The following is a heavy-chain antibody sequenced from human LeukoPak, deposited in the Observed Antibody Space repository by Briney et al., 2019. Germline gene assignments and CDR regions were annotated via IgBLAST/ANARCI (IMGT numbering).Heavy chain of an antibody. D-gene: IGHD6-25*01. V-gene: IGHV1-69*05. J-gene: IGHJ4*02. CDR2: IIPIFGTA. CDR3: AREGSGGPYFDY. CDR1: GGTFSSYA. Sequence: GASVKVSCKASGGTFSSYAISWVRQAPGQGLEWMGGIIPIFGTANYAQKFQGRVTITTDESTSTAYMELSSLRSEDTAVYYCAREGSGGPYFDYWGQRTLVTVSS.